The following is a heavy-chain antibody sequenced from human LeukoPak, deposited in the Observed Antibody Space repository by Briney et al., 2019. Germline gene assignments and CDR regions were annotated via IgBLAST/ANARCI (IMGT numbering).Heavy chain of an antibody. CDR1: GYTFTSYG. V-gene: IGHV1-69*13. J-gene: IGHJ4*02. D-gene: IGHD3-9*01. CDR3: ARGDYDILTGYYLYYFDY. Sequence: ASVKVSCKASGYTFTSYGISWVRQAPGQGLEWMGGIIPIFGTANYAQKFQGRVTITADESTSTVYMELSSLRSEDTAVYYCARGDYDILTGYYLYYFDYWGQGTLVTVSS. CDR2: IIPIFGTA.